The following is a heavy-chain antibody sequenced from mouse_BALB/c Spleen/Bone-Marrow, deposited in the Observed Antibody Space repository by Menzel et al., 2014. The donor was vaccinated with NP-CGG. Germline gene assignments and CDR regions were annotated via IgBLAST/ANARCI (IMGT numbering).Heavy chain of an antibody. Sequence: QVQLQQSGAEVVKPGASVKVSCKASGSTFNNYWMQWVKQRPGQGLEWIGEIEPSDSYTNYNQDFKGKATLTVDKSSSTAYIQLSSLTSEDSAVYYCARGRTTVVSDYWGQGTSLTVSS. J-gene: IGHJ2*02. CDR3: ARGRTTVVSDY. CDR1: GSTFNNYW. V-gene: IGHV1-69*02. D-gene: IGHD1-1*01. CDR2: IEPSDSYT.